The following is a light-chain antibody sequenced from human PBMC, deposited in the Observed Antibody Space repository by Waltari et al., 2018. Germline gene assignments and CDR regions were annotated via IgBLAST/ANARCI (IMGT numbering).Light chain of an antibody. Sequence: QSALTQPASVSGSPGQSITISCTGTSSDVGGYNRVSWYQQHPGRAPKFMIYEVSNRPSGVAARFSGSKSGNPASLTISGLQAEDEADYYCSSFSSSSIRYVFGIGTKVTVL. CDR1: SSDVGGYNR. V-gene: IGLV2-14*01. CDR3: SSFSSSSIRYV. CDR2: EVS. J-gene: IGLJ1*01.